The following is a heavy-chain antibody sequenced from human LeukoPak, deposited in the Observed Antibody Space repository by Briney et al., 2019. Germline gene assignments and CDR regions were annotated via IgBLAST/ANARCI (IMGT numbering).Heavy chain of an antibody. Sequence: GGTLRLSCAASGITFSSYGMSWIRQAPGKGLEWVSSISHTGGSPYYADSVRGRFTVSRDNSENTLYLQMNSLTVDDTAIYYCAKNADRGAYCRGGSCYPYYYYYMDVWGTGTTVTISS. CDR2: ISHTGGSP. D-gene: IGHD2-15*01. J-gene: IGHJ6*03. CDR1: GITFSSYG. CDR3: AKNADRGAYCRGGSCYPYYYYYMDV. V-gene: IGHV3-23*01.